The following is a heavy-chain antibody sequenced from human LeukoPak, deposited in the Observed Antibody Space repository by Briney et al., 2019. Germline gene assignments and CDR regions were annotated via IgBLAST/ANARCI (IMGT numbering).Heavy chain of an antibody. CDR1: GFTFSSYA. V-gene: IGHV3-23*01. D-gene: IGHD3-22*01. CDR3: ARVTKSDYYDSSGPPRFDP. J-gene: IGHJ5*02. Sequence: GGSLRLSCAASGFTFSSYAMSWVRQAPGKGLEWVSAISGSGGSTYYADSVKGRFTISRDNSKNTLYLQMNSLRAEDTAVYYCARVTKSDYYDSSGPPRFDPWGQGTLVTVSS. CDR2: ISGSGGST.